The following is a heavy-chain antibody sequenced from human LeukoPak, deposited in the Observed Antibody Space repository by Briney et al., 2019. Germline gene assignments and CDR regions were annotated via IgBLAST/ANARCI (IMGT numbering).Heavy chain of an antibody. Sequence: AGESLKISCAASGFTFDDYGMSWVRQAPGKGLEWVSGINWNGGKTGYADSVKGRFSISRDNAKNSLYLQMNSLRVEDTALYYCARAIYCSGSDCFSPSACWGQGTLVTVSS. D-gene: IGHD2-21*02. CDR2: INWNGGKT. CDR3: ARAIYCSGSDCFSPSAC. CDR1: GFTFDDYG. J-gene: IGHJ4*02. V-gene: IGHV3-20*04.